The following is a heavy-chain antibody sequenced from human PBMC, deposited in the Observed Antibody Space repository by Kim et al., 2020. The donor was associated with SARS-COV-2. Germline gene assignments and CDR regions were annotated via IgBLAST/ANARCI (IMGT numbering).Heavy chain of an antibody. CDR2: IYNDGRT. V-gene: IGHV3-53*01. CDR1: GFIVSRNH. CDR3: ARDGTYRLEY. Sequence: GGSLRLSCAASGFIVSRNHMTWVRQAPGKGLEWVSLIYNDGRTFYADSVEGRFTISRDSSKNTLYLQMNSLRADDTAVYYCARDGTYRLEYWGQGTLLTVSS. D-gene: IGHD1-26*01. J-gene: IGHJ4*02.